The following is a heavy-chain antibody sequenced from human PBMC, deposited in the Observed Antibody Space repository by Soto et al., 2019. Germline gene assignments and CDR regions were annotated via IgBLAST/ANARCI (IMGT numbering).Heavy chain of an antibody. J-gene: IGHJ4*02. V-gene: IGHV1-18*01. CDR2: ISVYNGNT. Sequence: QVKLVQSGTEVKKPGASIKVSCKASGYSFATSGMTWVRQAPGQGLEWMGWISVYNGNTNYGQNLQDRVTMTTDTSTNTAYLEVRNLRSDDTAVYYCARAGQYYDASGYADWGQGTLVTVSS. CDR1: GYSFATSG. D-gene: IGHD3-22*01. CDR3: ARAGQYYDASGYAD.